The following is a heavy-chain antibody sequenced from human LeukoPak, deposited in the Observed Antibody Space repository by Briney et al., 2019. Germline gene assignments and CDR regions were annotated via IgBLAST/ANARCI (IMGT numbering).Heavy chain of an antibody. CDR2: IYTSGST. V-gene: IGHV4-61*02. D-gene: IGHD3-3*01. CDR1: GGSISSGSYY. J-gene: IGHJ4*02. Sequence: SETLSLTCTVSGGSISSGSYYWSWIRQPAGKGLEWIGRIYTSGSTNYNPSLKSRVTISVDTSKNQISLKLNSVTAADTSVYFCARHQGVAYIDYWGQGTLVTVSS. CDR3: ARHQGVAYIDY.